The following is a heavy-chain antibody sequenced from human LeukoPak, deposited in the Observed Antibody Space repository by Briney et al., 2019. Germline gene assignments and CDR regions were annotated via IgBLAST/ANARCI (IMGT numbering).Heavy chain of an antibody. CDR3: ASLMADYGDYRGTDY. J-gene: IGHJ4*02. D-gene: IGHD4-17*01. Sequence: ASVKVSCKASGGTFSSYAISWVRQAPGQGLEWMGGIIPIFGTANYAQKFQGRVTITADESTSTAYMELSSLRSEDTAVYYCASLMADYGDYRGTDYWGQGTLVTVSS. CDR1: GGTFSSYA. CDR2: IIPIFGTA. V-gene: IGHV1-69*13.